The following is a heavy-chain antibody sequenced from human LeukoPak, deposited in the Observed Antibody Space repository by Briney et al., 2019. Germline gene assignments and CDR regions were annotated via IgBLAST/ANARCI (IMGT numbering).Heavy chain of an antibody. V-gene: IGHV1-2*02. J-gene: IGHJ4*01. D-gene: IGHD2-8*02. CDR1: RYTFTDNY. CDR2: INPSSGNA. Sequence: SVTVPCKASRYTFTDNYILWVRQAPGQGLEWMGWINPSSGNAHFAQKSQGRVTMTRDTSISTAYMELSRLRSDDTAVYYCARGSLRLYWGCPFDDWG. CDR3: ARGSLRLYWGCPFDD.